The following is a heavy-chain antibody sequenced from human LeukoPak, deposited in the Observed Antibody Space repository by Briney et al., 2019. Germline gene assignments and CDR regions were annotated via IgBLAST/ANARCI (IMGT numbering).Heavy chain of an antibody. Sequence: GGSLRLSCAASGFTFITYAMSWVRQAPGKGLEWVSAISGSGGSTYYADSVKGRFTISRDNSKNTLYLQMNSLRAEDTAVYYCAKSGISGYSYGPPFFDYWGQGTLVTVSS. J-gene: IGHJ4*02. CDR3: AKSGISGYSYGPPFFDY. V-gene: IGHV3-23*01. D-gene: IGHD5-18*01. CDR1: GFTFITYA. CDR2: ISGSGGST.